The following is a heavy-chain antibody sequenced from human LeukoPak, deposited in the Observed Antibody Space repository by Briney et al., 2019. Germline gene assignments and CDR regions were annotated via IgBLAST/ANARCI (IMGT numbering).Heavy chain of an antibody. V-gene: IGHV3-23*01. Sequence: QAGGSLRLSCAASGFTFTNYAMTWVRQAPGKGLECVSGISEGVGNTYYADSVKGRFTISRDHSKNTLYLQMNSLRAEDTALYYCAKREKGTTGRFFDYWGQGTLVTVSS. CDR3: AKREKGTTGRFFDY. CDR2: ISEGVGNT. D-gene: IGHD4-17*01. CDR1: GFTFTNYA. J-gene: IGHJ4*02.